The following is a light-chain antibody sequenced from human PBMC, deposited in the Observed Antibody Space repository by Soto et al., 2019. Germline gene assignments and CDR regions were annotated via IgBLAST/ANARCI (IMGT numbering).Light chain of an antibody. Sequence: QAVVTQPPSASGTPGQRVTISCSGSSSNIGSNYVYWYQQLPGMAPKLLIYKNNQRPSGVPDRFSGSKSGTSASLAISGLRSEDEVDYYCATWDDSLTGVVFGGGTKLTVL. J-gene: IGLJ2*01. CDR1: SSNIGSNY. CDR2: KNN. CDR3: ATWDDSLTGVV. V-gene: IGLV1-47*01.